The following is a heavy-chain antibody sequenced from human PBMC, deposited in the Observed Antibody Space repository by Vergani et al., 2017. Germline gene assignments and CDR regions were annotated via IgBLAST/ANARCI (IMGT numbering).Heavy chain of an antibody. J-gene: IGHJ6*03. CDR3: ARDQVPAAIRLNVGNYMDV. Sequence: VEAGGGLVQPGGSLRLSCTASGFTFQAFAFHWVRQVSGRGLEWVSGIDRNYGVKNGNSFEGRFSISRDNAKKAVFLQMSSLRAEDTAVYYCARDQVPAAIRLNVGNYMDVWGKGTTVIVSS. V-gene: IGHV3-9*01. CDR1: GFTFQAFA. D-gene: IGHD2-2*02. CDR2: IDRNYGVK.